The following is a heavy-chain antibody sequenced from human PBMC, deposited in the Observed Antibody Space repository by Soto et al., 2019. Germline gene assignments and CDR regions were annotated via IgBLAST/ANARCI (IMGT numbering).Heavy chain of an antibody. CDR1: GFTFSNSW. Sequence: GGSLRLSCAASGFTFSNSWMSWVRQAPGKGLEWVASMNQDGSEKYYVDSVKGRFTISRDNAKNSLYLQMNSLRAEDTAVYYCAKYSGSYSFESWGQGALVTVSS. CDR3: AKYSGSYSFES. D-gene: IGHD1-26*01. J-gene: IGHJ4*02. V-gene: IGHV3-7*03. CDR2: MNQDGSEK.